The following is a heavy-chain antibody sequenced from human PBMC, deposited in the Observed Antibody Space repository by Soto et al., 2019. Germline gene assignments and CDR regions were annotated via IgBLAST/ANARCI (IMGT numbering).Heavy chain of an antibody. CDR3: ARVARTYYYDSSGYPAWFDP. Sequence: ASVKVSCKASGGTFSSYAISWVRQAPGQGLEWMGGIIPIFGTANYAQKFQGRVTITADESTSTAYMELSSLRSEDTAVYYCARVARTYYYDSSGYPAWFDPWGQGTLVTV. J-gene: IGHJ5*02. CDR1: GGTFSSYA. CDR2: IIPIFGTA. D-gene: IGHD3-22*01. V-gene: IGHV1-69*13.